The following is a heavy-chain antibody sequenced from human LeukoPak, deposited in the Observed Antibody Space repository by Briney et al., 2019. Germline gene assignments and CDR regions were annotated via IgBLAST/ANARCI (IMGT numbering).Heavy chain of an antibody. CDR3: ARTESGYSSSWIGY. CDR2: VYYTGNT. J-gene: IGHJ4*02. V-gene: IGHV4-30-4*08. Sequence: PSETLSLTCTVSGGSISSSDYYWSWIRQPPGEGLEWVGFVYYTGNTYYNPSLRSRVTISIDTSKNQFSLRLSSVTAADTAVYYCARTESGYSSSWIGYWGQGTLVTVSS. CDR1: GGSISSSDYY. D-gene: IGHD6-13*01.